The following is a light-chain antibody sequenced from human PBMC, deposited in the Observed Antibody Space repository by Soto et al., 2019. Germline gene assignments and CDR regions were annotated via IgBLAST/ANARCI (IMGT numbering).Light chain of an antibody. J-gene: IGLJ2*01. Sequence: QLVLTQPPSASGTPGQRVTISCSGSSSNIGSNTVNWYQQVPGTAPKLLIYSNNHRPSGVPDRFSGSKSGTSVSLAISGVQSEDEADYYCAAWDDSLNGVVFGGGTQLTVL. CDR2: SNN. V-gene: IGLV1-44*01. CDR1: SSNIGSNT. CDR3: AAWDDSLNGVV.